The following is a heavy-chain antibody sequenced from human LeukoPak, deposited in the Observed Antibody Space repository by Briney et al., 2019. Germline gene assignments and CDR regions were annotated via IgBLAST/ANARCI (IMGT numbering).Heavy chain of an antibody. CDR1: GYTFTSYG. CDR2: ISAYNGNT. Sequence: ASVKVSCKASGYTFTSYGISWVRQAPGQGLEWMGWISAYNGNTNYAQKFQGRVTMTRDTSISTAYMELSRLRSDDTAVYYCARDYRVATVTTFDYWGQGTLVTVSS. V-gene: IGHV1-18*01. J-gene: IGHJ4*02. D-gene: IGHD4-17*01. CDR3: ARDYRVATVTTFDY.